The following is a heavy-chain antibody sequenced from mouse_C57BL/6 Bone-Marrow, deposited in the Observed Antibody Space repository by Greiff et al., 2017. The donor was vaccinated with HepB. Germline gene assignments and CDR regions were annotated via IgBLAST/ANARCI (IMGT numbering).Heavy chain of an antibody. CDR1: EYEFPSHD. Sequence: EVMLVESGGGLVQPGESLKLSCESNEYEFPSHDMSWVRQTPEKRLELVAAINSDGGSTYYPDTMERRFIISRDNTMKTLYLQMSRLRSEDTALYYCAMFYYGNYNYYAMGYWGQGTSVTVSS. CDR3: AMFYYGNYNYYAMGY. CDR2: INSDGGST. J-gene: IGHJ4*01. V-gene: IGHV5-2*01. D-gene: IGHD2-1*01.